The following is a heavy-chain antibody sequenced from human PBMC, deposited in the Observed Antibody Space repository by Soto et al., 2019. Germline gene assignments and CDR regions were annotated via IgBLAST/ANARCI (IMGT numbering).Heavy chain of an antibody. D-gene: IGHD2-15*01. CDR3: ARDGYCSGGSCYSVPVFDY. CDR2: IWYDGSNK. J-gene: IGHJ4*02. V-gene: IGHV3-33*01. CDR1: GFTFSSYG. Sequence: QVQLVESGGGVVQPGRSLRLSCAASGFTFSSYGVHWVRQAPGKGLESVAVIWYDGSNKYYPDSVKGRFTISRDNSKNTLYLQMNSLRAEDTAVYYCARDGYCSGGSCYSVPVFDYWGQGTLVTVSS.